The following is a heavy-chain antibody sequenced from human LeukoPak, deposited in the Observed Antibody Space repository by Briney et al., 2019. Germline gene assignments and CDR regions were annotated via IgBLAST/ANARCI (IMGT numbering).Heavy chain of an antibody. V-gene: IGHV3-49*04. CDR2: IRSKAYGGTT. CDR3: TTTRSITSVWYYFDY. CDR1: GFTFGEFA. Sequence: GGSLRLSCTGSGFTFGEFALGWVRESLGEGLECVGFIRSKAYGGTTEYAASAKGRFNISRDDSKSITYLQMNSLKSEDIAVYYCTTTRSITSVWYYFDYWGQGALVTVSS. J-gene: IGHJ4*02. D-gene: IGHD1-14*01.